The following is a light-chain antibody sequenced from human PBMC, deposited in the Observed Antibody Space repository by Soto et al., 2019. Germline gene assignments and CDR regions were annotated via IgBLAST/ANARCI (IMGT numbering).Light chain of an antibody. J-gene: IGLJ1*01. V-gene: IGLV2-8*01. Sequence: ALTQPPSASGSPGQSVTISCTGTGSDVGDYNYVSWYQQHPGKAPKLMIYEVSKRPSGVPDRFSGSKSGNTASLTVSGLQAEDEANYYCSSYTGSSYVFGTGTKVTV. CDR2: EVS. CDR1: GSDVGDYNY. CDR3: SSYTGSSYV.